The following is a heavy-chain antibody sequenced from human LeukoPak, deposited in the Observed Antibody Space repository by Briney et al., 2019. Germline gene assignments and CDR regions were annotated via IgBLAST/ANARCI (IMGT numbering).Heavy chain of an antibody. J-gene: IGHJ4*02. V-gene: IGHV3-73*01. CDR3: TRRTPCTNGVCPDY. Sequence: PGGSLKLSCVSSGFTFRGSAMHWVRQASGKGLEWVGRIRSKANSYATAYAASVKGRFTISRDDPKHTAYLQMNSLKTEDTAVYYRTRRTPCTNGVCPDYWGQGTLVTVSS. D-gene: IGHD2-8*01. CDR1: GFTFRGSA. CDR2: IRSKANSYAT.